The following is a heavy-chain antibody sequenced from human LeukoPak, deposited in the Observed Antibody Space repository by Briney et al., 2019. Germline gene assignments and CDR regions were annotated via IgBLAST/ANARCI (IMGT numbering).Heavy chain of an antibody. Sequence: SETLSLTCTVSGGSISSGSYYWSWIRQPAGKGLEWIGRIYTSGSTNYNPSLKSRVTISVDTSKNQFSLKLNSVTAADTGVYYCARHRAGYHLDWWGQGTLVTVSS. D-gene: IGHD3-9*01. CDR3: ARHRAGYHLDW. J-gene: IGHJ4*02. CDR2: IYTSGST. CDR1: GGSISSGSYY. V-gene: IGHV4-61*02.